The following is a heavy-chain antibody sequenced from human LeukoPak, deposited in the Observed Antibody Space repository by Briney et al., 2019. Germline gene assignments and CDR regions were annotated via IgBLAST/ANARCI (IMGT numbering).Heavy chain of an antibody. CDR1: GFTFDDYG. J-gene: IGHJ3*02. Sequence: GGSLRLSCAASGFTFDDYGMSWIRQAPGKGLEWVSYISSSGSTIYYADSVKGRFTISRDNAKNSLYLQMNSLRAEDTAVYYCARGYNWEITFARWIAFDIWGQGTMVTVSS. CDR3: ARGYNWEITFARWIAFDI. CDR2: ISSSGSTI. D-gene: IGHD3-16*01. V-gene: IGHV3-11*04.